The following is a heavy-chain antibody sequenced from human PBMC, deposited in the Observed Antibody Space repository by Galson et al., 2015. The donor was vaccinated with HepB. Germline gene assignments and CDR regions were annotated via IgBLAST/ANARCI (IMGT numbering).Heavy chain of an antibody. CDR2: IRYDGGNM. J-gene: IGHJ4*02. CDR1: GFTFSTYA. Sequence: SLRLSCAASGFTFSTYAMHWVRQAPGKGLEWVAFIRYDGGNMYYADSVKGRFTISRDNSKSALYQRMSSLRSEDTAVYYCAKVFGEYYYDVSGYWSFDYWGQGTLVTVSS. V-gene: IGHV3-30*02. CDR3: AKVFGEYYYDVSGYWSFDY. D-gene: IGHD3-22*01.